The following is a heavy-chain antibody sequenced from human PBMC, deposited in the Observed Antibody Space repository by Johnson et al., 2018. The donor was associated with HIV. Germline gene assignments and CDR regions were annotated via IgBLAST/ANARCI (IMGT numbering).Heavy chain of an antibody. J-gene: IGHJ3*02. D-gene: IGHD1-26*01. V-gene: IGHV3-11*04. CDR3: ASAWGELDDAFDI. CDR2: ISSSGAGI. Sequence: VQLLESGGGVVQPGRSLRLSCTASGFKFSDFYMTWIRQVPGKGLECVAYISSSGAGIYYADSVKGRFTISRDNSKNTLYLQMNSLRAEDTAVYYCASAWGELDDAFDIWGQGTMVTVSS. CDR1: GFKFSDFY.